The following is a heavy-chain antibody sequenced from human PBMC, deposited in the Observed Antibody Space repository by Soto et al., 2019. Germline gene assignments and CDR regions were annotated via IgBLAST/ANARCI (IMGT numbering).Heavy chain of an antibody. V-gene: IGHV5-51*01. CDR2: IYPGDHET. Sequence: GESLKISCQCSGYTFSNFWIGWVRQLPGKGLEWMGIIYPGDHETRYSPSFHGKVTISADKSINAAYLQWNSLEASDTAFYFFARSPRSSPCFECWGQAALVTVSS. CDR3: ARSPRSSPCFEC. J-gene: IGHJ4*02. CDR1: GYTFSNFW. D-gene: IGHD6-13*01.